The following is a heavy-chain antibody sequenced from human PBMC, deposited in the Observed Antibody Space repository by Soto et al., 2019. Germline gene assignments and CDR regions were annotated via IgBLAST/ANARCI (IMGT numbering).Heavy chain of an antibody. J-gene: IGHJ4*02. CDR1: GFTFGDFA. CDR2: IWYDGSNK. Sequence: GGSLRLSCTTSGFTFGDFAMSWFRQAPGKGLEWVAVIWYDGSNKYYADSVKGRFTISRDNSKNTLYLQMNSLRAEDTAVYYCARDQYYDSSGYPQSHWGQGTLVTVSS. D-gene: IGHD3-22*01. CDR3: ARDQYYDSSGYPQSH. V-gene: IGHV3-33*01.